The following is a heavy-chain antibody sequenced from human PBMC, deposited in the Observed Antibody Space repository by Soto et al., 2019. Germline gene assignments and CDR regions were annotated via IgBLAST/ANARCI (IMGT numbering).Heavy chain of an antibody. CDR2: ISSDGSKT. D-gene: IGHD6-13*01. Sequence: QVPLVESGGGVVQAGRSLRLSCAASGFSFSAYSMHWVRQAPGKGLEWVAVISSDGSKTYYAGSLKGRFTVSRDNSKNILYLQMNSLRAEETAVYYCARAGQQVAVFDYWGQGTEVTVSS. V-gene: IGHV3-30-3*01. CDR1: GFSFSAYS. CDR3: ARAGQQVAVFDY. J-gene: IGHJ4*02.